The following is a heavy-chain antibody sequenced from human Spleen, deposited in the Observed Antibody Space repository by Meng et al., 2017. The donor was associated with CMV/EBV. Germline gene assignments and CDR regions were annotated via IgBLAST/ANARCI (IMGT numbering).Heavy chain of an antibody. CDR2: IGTRTNNYAT. V-gene: IGHV3-73*01. Sequence: GESLKISCAASGFTFSGSTIDWVRQASGKGLEWVGHIGTRTNNYATVYGGSVKGRFTISRFDSMNTAYLHMHSLKTEDTAVYYCARTMIVVVRDLYYFDYWGQGTLVTVSS. CDR3: ARTMIVVVRDLYYFDY. J-gene: IGHJ4*02. CDR1: GFTFSGST. D-gene: IGHD3-22*01.